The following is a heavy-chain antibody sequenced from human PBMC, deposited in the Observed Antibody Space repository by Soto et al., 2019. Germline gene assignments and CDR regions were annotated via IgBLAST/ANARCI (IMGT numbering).Heavy chain of an antibody. CDR2: INPNSGGT. V-gene: IGHV1-2*04. J-gene: IGHJ6*02. CDR1: GYTFTGYY. D-gene: IGHD1-26*01. Sequence: EASVKVSCKASGYTFTGYYMHWVRQAPGQGLEWMGWINPNSGGTNYAQKFQGWVTMTRDTSISTAYMELSRLRSDDTAVYYCARVNVGATPVSSEPDCGMDVWGQGTTVTVS. CDR3: ARVNVGATPVSSEPDCGMDV.